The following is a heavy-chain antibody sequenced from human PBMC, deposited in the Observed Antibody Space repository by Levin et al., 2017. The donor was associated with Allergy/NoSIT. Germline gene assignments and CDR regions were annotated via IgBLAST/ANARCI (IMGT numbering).Heavy chain of an antibody. CDR3: ASGDSIAVAGGGYSDY. V-gene: IGHV3-48*01. CDR2: ISFSSSTI. CDR1: GFTFSSYS. Sequence: GGSLRLSCAASGFTFSSYSMNWVRQAPGKGLEWVSYISFSSSTIYYADSVKGRFTISRDNAKNSLYLQMNSLRAEDTAVYYWASGDSIAVAGGGYSDYWGQGTLVTVTS. D-gene: IGHD6-19*01. J-gene: IGHJ4*02.